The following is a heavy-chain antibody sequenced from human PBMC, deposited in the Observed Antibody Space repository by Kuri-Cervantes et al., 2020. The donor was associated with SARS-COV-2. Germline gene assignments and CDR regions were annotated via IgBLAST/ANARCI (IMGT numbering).Heavy chain of an antibody. D-gene: IGHD5-12*01. Sequence: APVKVSCKASGYTFTSYGISWVRQAPGQGLEWMGWISAYNGNTNYAQKLQGRVTMTTDTSTSTAYMELRSLRSDDTAVYYCARVVWLRASGGYDYWGQGTLVTVSS. CDR2: ISAYNGNT. CDR3: ARVVWLRASGGYDY. V-gene: IGHV1-18*01. J-gene: IGHJ4*02. CDR1: GYTFTSYG.